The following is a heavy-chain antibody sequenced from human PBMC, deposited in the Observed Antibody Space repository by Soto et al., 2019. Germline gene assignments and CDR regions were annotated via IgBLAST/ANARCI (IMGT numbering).Heavy chain of an antibody. CDR1: GFTFRDYA. CDR3: ARDRVGYCISTSCYFLDYYYGMDV. D-gene: IGHD2-2*01. J-gene: IGHJ6*02. CDR2: IRSDGGST. V-gene: IGHV3-64*01. Sequence: EVQLVESGGGLVQPGGSLRLSCAASGFTFRDYAMHWVRQAPGTGLEFVSVIRSDGGSTNFANSVKGRFTISRDNSKNMLYLQMGSLRVEDTAVYYCARDRVGYCISTSCYFLDYYYGMDVWGQGTTVTVSS.